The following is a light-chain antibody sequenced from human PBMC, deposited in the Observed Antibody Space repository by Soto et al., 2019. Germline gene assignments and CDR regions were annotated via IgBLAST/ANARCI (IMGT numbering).Light chain of an antibody. CDR1: QSISSW. V-gene: IGKV1-5*01. J-gene: IGKJ1*01. CDR2: DAS. Sequence: DIQMTQSPSTLSASVGDAVTITCRASQSISSWLAWYHQKPGKAPKVLIYDASSLESGVPSRFSGSGSGTEFTLTISSLQPDDFATYYCQQYNSYPWTFGQGTKVDIK. CDR3: QQYNSYPWT.